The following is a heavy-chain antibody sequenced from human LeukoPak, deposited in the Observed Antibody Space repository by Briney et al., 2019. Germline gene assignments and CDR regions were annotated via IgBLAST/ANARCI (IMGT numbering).Heavy chain of an antibody. V-gene: IGHV1-8*01. CDR1: GYTFTSYD. D-gene: IGHD3-22*01. CDR3: ARGSEHYDSSGYYYVYYYYYYYMDV. Sequence: GASVKVSCKASGYTFTSYDINWGRQATGQGLEWMGWMNPNSGNTGYAKKFPGRVTMTRNTSMSTAYMELSSLRSEDTAVYYCARGSEHYDSSGYYYVYYYYYYYMDVWGKGTTVTVSS. CDR2: MNPNSGNT. J-gene: IGHJ6*03.